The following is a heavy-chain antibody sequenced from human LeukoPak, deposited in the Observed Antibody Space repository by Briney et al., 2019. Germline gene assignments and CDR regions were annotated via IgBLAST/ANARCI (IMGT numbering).Heavy chain of an antibody. CDR3: ARFSVGSRTHGMDV. J-gene: IGHJ6*02. V-gene: IGHV1-8*01. Sequence: GASVKVSCKASGYTFTSYDINWVRQATGQGLEWMGWMNPNSGNTGYAQKFQGRVTMTRDTSTSTVYMELSSLRSEDTAVYYCARFSVGSRTHGMDVWGQGTTVTVSS. CDR2: MNPNSGNT. D-gene: IGHD6-13*01. CDR1: GYTFTSYD.